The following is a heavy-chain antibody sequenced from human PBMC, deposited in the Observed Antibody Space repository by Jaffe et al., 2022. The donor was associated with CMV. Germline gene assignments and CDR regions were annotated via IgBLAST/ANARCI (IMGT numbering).Heavy chain of an antibody. CDR2: IKSKTDGGTT. J-gene: IGHJ6*03. V-gene: IGHV3-15*01. CDR3: TTFLSAMVRGVEGDMDV. D-gene: IGHD3-10*01. Sequence: EVQLVESGGGLVKPGGSLRLSCAASGFTFSNAWMSWVRQAPGKGLEWVGRIKSKTDGGTTDYAAPVKGRFTISRDDSKNTLYLQMNSLKTEDTAVYYCTTFLSAMVRGVEGDMDVWGKGTTVTVSS. CDR1: GFTFSNAW.